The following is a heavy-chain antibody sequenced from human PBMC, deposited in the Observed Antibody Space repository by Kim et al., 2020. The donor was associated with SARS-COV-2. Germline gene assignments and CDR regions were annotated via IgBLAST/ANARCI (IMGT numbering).Heavy chain of an antibody. CDR3: ARDPSGSQGYYYFDY. J-gene: IGHJ4*02. Sequence: DSLQCRYTISRDNAKNMLYLQMNSLRAEDTAVYYCARDPSGSQGYYYFDYWGQGTLVTVSS. V-gene: IGHV3-30*01. D-gene: IGHD6-13*01.